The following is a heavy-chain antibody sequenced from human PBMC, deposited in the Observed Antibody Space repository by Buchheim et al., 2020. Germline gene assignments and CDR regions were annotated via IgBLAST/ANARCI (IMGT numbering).Heavy chain of an antibody. Sequence: QVQLLESGPGLVKPSETLSLTCSVSGGSVNYYYWSWIRQAAGKGLEWIGRVYTTGTTDYNPSLKSRVTMSVDTSNNQVSLRLNSVTAADTAVYYCARHARGFGDYFDSWGQGSL. CDR1: GGSVNYYY. V-gene: IGHV4-4*07. D-gene: IGHD3-10*01. J-gene: IGHJ4*02. CDR3: ARHARGFGDYFDS. CDR2: VYTTGTT.